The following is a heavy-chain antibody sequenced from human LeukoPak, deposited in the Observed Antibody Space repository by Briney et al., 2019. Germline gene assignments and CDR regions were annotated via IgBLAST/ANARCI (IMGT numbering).Heavy chain of an antibody. J-gene: IGHJ4*02. Sequence: GGSLRLSCAASGFTVSSSYMSWVRQAPGKGLEWVSVLCIGGTTNYADSVRGRFTISRDNSKNTLYLQMDSLRTEDTAVYYCARQGIDDSSGYYAYWGQGTLVTVSS. V-gene: IGHV3-66*04. D-gene: IGHD3-22*01. CDR3: ARQGIDDSSGYYAY. CDR2: LCIGGTT. CDR1: GFTVSSSY.